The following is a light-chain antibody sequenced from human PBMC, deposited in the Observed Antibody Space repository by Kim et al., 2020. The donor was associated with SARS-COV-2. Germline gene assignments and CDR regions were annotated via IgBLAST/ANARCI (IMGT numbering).Light chain of an antibody. CDR3: QQYNRWPPYI. V-gene: IGKV3-15*01. CDR1: QSVGTN. Sequence: VSPGERATPSCLASQSVGTNLACYQLRPGQAPRLLIYGASTRATGVPARFSGSGSGTEFTLTITSPQSEDFAVYYCQQYNRWPPYIFGPGTKLEI. J-gene: IGKJ2*01. CDR2: GAS.